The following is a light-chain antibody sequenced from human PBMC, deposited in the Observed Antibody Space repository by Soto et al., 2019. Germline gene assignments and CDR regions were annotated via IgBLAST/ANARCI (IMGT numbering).Light chain of an antibody. CDR3: CSYAGSSTFV. CDR2: EVT. Sequence: QSALTQPASVSGSPGQSITISCTGTSSDVGNYDLVSWHQQHPGIAPKLMIFEVTKRPSGVSNRFSASKSGNTASLTISGLQAEDEADYYCCSYAGSSTFVFGTGTKLTVL. CDR1: SSDVGNYDL. V-gene: IGLV2-23*02. J-gene: IGLJ1*01.